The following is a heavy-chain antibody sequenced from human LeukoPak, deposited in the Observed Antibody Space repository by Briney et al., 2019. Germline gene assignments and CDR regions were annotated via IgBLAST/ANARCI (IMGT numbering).Heavy chain of an antibody. Sequence: SQTLSLTCTVSGGSISSGGYFWSWIRQHPGKGLEWIAYTYYSGSTNYNPSLKSRVTISVDTSKNQFSLKLSSVTAADSAMYYCARCSSSWYGNYFDYWGQGTLVTVSS. CDR3: ARCSSSWYGNYFDY. D-gene: IGHD6-13*01. CDR2: TYYSGST. J-gene: IGHJ4*02. CDR1: GGSISSGGYF. V-gene: IGHV4-31*03.